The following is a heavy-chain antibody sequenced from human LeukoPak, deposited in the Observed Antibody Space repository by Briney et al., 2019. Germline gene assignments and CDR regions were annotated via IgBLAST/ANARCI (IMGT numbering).Heavy chain of an antibody. V-gene: IGHV3-7*01. CDR1: GFTLNNYW. Sequence: GGSLRLSCAASGFTLNNYWMTWVRQAPGKGLEWVASIKEDGSEENYVDSVKGRFTVSRDNAKNSLYLQMNSLRVEDSALYYCARSRTNRYWGQGTLVTVSS. D-gene: IGHD2-8*01. CDR3: ARSRTNRY. J-gene: IGHJ4*02. CDR2: IKEDGSEE.